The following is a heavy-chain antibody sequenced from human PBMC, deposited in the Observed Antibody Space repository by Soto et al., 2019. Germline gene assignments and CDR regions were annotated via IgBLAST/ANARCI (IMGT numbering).Heavy chain of an antibody. J-gene: IGHJ5*02. V-gene: IGHV3-7*03. CDR2: IKQDGSEK. Sequence: GGSLRLSCAASGFTFSSYWMSWVRQAPGKGLEWVANIKQDGSEKYYVDSVKGRFTISRDNAKNSLYLQMNSLRAEDTAVYYCARDLSIGGRRITIFGVVGGWFDPWGQGTLVTVSS. D-gene: IGHD3-3*01. CDR3: ARDLSIGGRRITIFGVVGGWFDP. CDR1: GFTFSSYW.